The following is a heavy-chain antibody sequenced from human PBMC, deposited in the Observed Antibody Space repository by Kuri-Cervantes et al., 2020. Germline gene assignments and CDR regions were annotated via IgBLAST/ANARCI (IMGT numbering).Heavy chain of an antibody. CDR2: ITSSSRTT. CDR3: ARAGSSADWDV. CDR1: GFTFSSYN. J-gene: IGHJ6*02. Sequence: GESLKISCAASGFTFSSYNMNWVRQAPGKGLEWVSYITSSSRTTYYADSVKGRFTISRDNAKNSLYLQMNSLRAEDTAVYYCARAGSSADWDVWGQGTTVTVSS. D-gene: IGHD6-6*01. V-gene: IGHV3-48*04.